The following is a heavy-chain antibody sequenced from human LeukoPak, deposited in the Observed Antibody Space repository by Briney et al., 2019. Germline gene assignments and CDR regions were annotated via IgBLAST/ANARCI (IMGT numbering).Heavy chain of an antibody. CDR3: ARIGHSDKMIAY. D-gene: IGHD3-22*01. J-gene: IGHJ4*02. CDR1: GFTFTSYG. Sequence: ASVKVSCKASGFTFTSYGISWVRQAPGQGLECMGWISPYNGNTNFAQKLQGRVTMTTDTSTSTAYTELRSLRSDDTAVYFCARIGHSDKMIAYWGQGTLVTVSS. V-gene: IGHV1-18*01. CDR2: ISPYNGNT.